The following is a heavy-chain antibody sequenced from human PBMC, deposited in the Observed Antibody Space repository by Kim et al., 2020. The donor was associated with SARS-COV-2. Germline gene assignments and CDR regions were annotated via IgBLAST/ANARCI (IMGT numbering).Heavy chain of an antibody. Sequence: YADSGKGRFTISRDNAKNSLYLQMNSLRAEDTALYYCANGKGISSPPSDYWGQGTLVTVSS. D-gene: IGHD3-3*02. V-gene: IGHV3-9*01. CDR3: ANGKGISSPPSDY. J-gene: IGHJ4*02.